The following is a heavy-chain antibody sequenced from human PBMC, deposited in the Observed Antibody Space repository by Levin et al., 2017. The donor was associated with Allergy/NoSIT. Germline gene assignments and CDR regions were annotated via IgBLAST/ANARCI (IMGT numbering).Heavy chain of an antibody. CDR3: ARHGANWSNRVDYYYGMDV. V-gene: IGHV4-39*01. J-gene: IGHJ6*02. CDR1: GGSISSSRYY. CDR2: IYYGGSS. Sequence: SETLSLTCTVSGGSISSSRYYWGWIRQPPGKGLEWIGSIYYGGSSYYNLSLKSRVTMSVDTSKNQFSLKLSSVTAADTAVYYCARHGANWSNRVDYYYGMDVWGQGTTVTVSS. D-gene: IGHD1-14*01.